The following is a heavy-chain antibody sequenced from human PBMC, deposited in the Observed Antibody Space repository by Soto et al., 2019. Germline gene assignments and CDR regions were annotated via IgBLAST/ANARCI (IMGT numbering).Heavy chain of an antibody. CDR1: GFTVSSNY. D-gene: IGHD4-17*01. J-gene: IGHJ6*02. CDR2: IYSGGST. Sequence: VGSLRLSCAASGFTVSSNYMSWVRQAPGKGLEWVSVIYSGGSTYYADSVKGRFTISRDNSKNTLYLQMNSLRAEDTAVYYCARDGKNGDYTYYYYGMDVWGQGTTVTVSS. V-gene: IGHV3-53*01. CDR3: ARDGKNGDYTYYYYGMDV.